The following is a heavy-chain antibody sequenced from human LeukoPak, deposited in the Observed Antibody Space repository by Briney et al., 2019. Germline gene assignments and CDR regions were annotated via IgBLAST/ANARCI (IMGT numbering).Heavy chain of an antibody. D-gene: IGHD6-19*01. CDR3: ARTAVAGNPRGNDY. V-gene: IGHV1-8*01. Sequence: GASVKVSCKASGYTFTSYDINWVRQATGQGLEWMGWMNPNSGNTGYAQKFQGRVTMTRNTSISTAYMELSSLRSEDTAVYYCARTAVAGNPRGNDYWGQGTLVTVSS. J-gene: IGHJ4*02. CDR1: GYTFTSYD. CDR2: MNPNSGNT.